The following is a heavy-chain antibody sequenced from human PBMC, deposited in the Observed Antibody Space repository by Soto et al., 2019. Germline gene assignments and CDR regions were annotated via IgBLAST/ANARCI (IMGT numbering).Heavy chain of an antibody. Sequence: PGGSLRLSCAASGFTFSSNGMHWVRRAPGKGLEWVAVIWYDGSNKYYADSVKGRFTISRDNSKNTLYLQMNSLRAEDTAVYYCAREPRYCSGGSCWGHLDYWGQGTLVTVSS. V-gene: IGHV3-33*01. J-gene: IGHJ4*02. CDR3: AREPRYCSGGSCWGHLDY. CDR2: IWYDGSNK. CDR1: GFTFSSNG. D-gene: IGHD2-15*01.